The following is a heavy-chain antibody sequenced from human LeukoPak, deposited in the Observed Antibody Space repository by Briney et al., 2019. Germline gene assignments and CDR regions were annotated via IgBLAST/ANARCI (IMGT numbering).Heavy chain of an antibody. CDR2: ISGSGGST. Sequence: GGSLRLSCAASGFTFSTYAMSWVRQAPGKGLEWVSAISGSGGSTYYADSVKGRFTISRDNSKNTLYLQMNSLRAEDTAVYYCAKWTFYDFWSGYESRGMDVWGQGTTVTGSS. CDR3: AKWTFYDFWSGYESRGMDV. J-gene: IGHJ6*02. CDR1: GFTFSTYA. V-gene: IGHV3-23*01. D-gene: IGHD3-3*01.